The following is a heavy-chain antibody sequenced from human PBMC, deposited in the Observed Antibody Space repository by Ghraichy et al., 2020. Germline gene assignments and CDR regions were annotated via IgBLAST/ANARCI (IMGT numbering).Heavy chain of an antibody. D-gene: IGHD3-3*01. V-gene: IGHV4-39*07. CDR3: ARDRYYDFWSGPPRNWFDP. CDR2: IYYSGST. CDR1: GGSISSSSYY. Sequence: ETLSLTCTVSGGSISSSSYYWGWIRQPPGKGLEWIGSIYYSGSTYYNPSLKSRVTISVDTSKNQFSLKLSSVTAADTAVYYCARDRYYDFWSGPPRNWFDPWGQGTLVTVSS. J-gene: IGHJ5*02.